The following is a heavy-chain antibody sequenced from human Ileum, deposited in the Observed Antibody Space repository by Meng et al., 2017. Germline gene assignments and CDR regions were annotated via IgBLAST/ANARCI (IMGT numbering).Heavy chain of an antibody. CDR2: ISSSSSYI. CDR3: ASLYGTLYYYGMDV. D-gene: IGHD4-17*01. Sequence: GESLKISCAASGFTFSSYSMNWVRQAPGKGLEWVSSISSSSSYIYHADSVKGRFTISRDNAKNSLYLQMNSLRAEDTAVYYCASLYGTLYYYGMDVWGQGTTVTVSS. V-gene: IGHV3-21*01. J-gene: IGHJ6*02. CDR1: GFTFSSYS.